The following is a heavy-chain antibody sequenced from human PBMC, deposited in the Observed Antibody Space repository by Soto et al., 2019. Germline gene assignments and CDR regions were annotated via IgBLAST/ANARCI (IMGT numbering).Heavy chain of an antibody. Sequence: SETLSLTRTVSGGSISSSSYYWGWIRQPPGKGLEWIVSMFYSGSTYYNPSLKSRVTISVDTSKNQFSLKLSSVTAADTAVYYCARAYTSRYVDYWGQGALVTVSS. CDR2: MFYSGST. CDR1: GGSISSSSYY. J-gene: IGHJ4*02. CDR3: ARAYTSRYVDY. V-gene: IGHV4-39*01. D-gene: IGHD3-16*01.